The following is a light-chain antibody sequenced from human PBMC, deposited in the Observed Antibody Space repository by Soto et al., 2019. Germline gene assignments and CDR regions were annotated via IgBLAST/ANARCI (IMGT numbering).Light chain of an antibody. J-gene: IGKJ5*01. CDR3: QQYNSYSSIT. CDR2: AAS. V-gene: IGKV1-5*01. CDR1: QTISSW. Sequence: DIQMTQSPSTLSGSVGDRVTITCRASQTISSWLAWYQQKPGKAPKLLIYAASTLQSGVPSRFSGSGSGTEFTLTISSLQPDDFATYYCQQYNSYSSITFGQGTRLENK.